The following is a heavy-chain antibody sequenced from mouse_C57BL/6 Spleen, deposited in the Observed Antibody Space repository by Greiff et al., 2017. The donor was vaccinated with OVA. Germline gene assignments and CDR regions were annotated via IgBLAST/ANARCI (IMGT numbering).Heavy chain of an antibody. D-gene: IGHD1-1*01. CDR1: GFTFSSSG. J-gene: IGHJ4*01. CDR3: ARQELLLDY. CDR2: ISSGGSYT. V-gene: IGHV5-6*01. Sequence: DVQLVESGGDLVKPGGSLKLSCAAPGFTFSSSGMSWVRQTPDKRLEWVATISSGGSYTYYPDSVKGRFTISRDNAKNTLYLQMSSLKSEDTAMYYCARQELLLDYWGQGTSVTVSS.